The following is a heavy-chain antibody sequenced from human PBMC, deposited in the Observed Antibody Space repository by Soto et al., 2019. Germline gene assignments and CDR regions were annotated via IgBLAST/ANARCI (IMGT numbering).Heavy chain of an antibody. D-gene: IGHD3-3*01. Sequence: SVKVSRKASGGTLSSYAISWVRQAPGQALAWMGGIIPIFGTANYAQKLQGRVTLTPHKSTHTAYIELNSLRSEDTDVHYCPSEGIESGPKLDVWGQGTTVTVSS. J-gene: IGHJ6*02. V-gene: IGHV1-69*06. CDR3: PSEGIESGPKLDV. CDR1: GGTLSSYA. CDR2: IIPIFGTA.